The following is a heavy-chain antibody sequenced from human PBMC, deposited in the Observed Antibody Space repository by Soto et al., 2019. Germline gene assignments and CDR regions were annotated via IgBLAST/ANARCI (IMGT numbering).Heavy chain of an antibody. J-gene: IGHJ4*02. V-gene: IGHV3-15*07. CDR2: IKSKTDGGTT. CDR1: GFTFSNAW. Sequence: GGSLRLSCAASGFTFSNAWMNWVRQAPGKGLEWVGRIKSKTDGGTTDYAAPVKGRFTISRDDSKNTLYLQMNSLKTEDTAVYYCTTDGYDFWSALLQYWGQGTLVTVSS. CDR3: TTDGYDFWSALLQY. D-gene: IGHD3-3*01.